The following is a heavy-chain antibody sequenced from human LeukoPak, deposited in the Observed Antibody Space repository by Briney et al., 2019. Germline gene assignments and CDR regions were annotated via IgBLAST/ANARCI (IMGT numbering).Heavy chain of an antibody. CDR2: INPNSGGT. Sequence: RASVKVSCKASGYTFTGYYMHWVRQAPGQGLEWMGWINPNSGGTNYAQKFQGRVTMTRDTSISTAYMELSRLRSDDTAVYYCAREWGSVAAPFDYWGQGTLVTVSS. D-gene: IGHD6-13*01. CDR1: GYTFTGYY. J-gene: IGHJ4*02. CDR3: AREWGSVAAPFDY. V-gene: IGHV1-2*02.